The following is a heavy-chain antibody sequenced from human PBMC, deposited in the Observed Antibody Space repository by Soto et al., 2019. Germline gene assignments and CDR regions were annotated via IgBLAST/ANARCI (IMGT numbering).Heavy chain of an antibody. CDR3: ARGRSYDYFDY. Sequence: EVQLGESGGGLVQPGGSLRLSCAASGFTFGGYYMTWVRQAPGRGREWVANIKQDGSDKYYLGSLKGRFTISRDNAKSLLYLQMNGLRVEDTAVYYCARGRSYDYFDYWGRGTLVTVSS. J-gene: IGHJ4*02. CDR1: GFTFGGYY. V-gene: IGHV3-7*01. CDR2: IKQDGSDK. D-gene: IGHD1-26*01.